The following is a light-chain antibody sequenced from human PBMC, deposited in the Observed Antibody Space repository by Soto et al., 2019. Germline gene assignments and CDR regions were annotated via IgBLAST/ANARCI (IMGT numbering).Light chain of an antibody. CDR2: GAS. CDR3: QQFGSSPLMYT. V-gene: IGKV3-20*01. J-gene: IGKJ2*01. CDR1: QSISSSH. Sequence: EIVLSQSPGTLSLSPGERATLSCRASQSISSSHLAWYQQKPGQAPRLLIYGASSRATGTPDRFSGSGSGTDFILTISRLEPEDFAVYYCQQFGSSPLMYTFGQGTKLEIK.